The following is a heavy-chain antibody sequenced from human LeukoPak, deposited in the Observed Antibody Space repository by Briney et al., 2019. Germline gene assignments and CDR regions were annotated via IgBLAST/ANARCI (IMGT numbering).Heavy chain of an antibody. J-gene: IGHJ4*02. Sequence: GASVKVSCKASGYTFTSYGISWVRQAPGQGLEWMGWISAYNGNTNYAQKFQGRVTMTRDTSISTAYMELSRLRSDDTAVYYCARDVDTDYWGQGTLVTVSS. D-gene: IGHD5-18*01. CDR1: GYTFTSYG. CDR2: ISAYNGNT. CDR3: ARDVDTDY. V-gene: IGHV1-18*01.